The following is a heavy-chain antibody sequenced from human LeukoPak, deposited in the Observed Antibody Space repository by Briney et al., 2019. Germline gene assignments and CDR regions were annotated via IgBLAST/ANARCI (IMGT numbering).Heavy chain of an antibody. J-gene: IGHJ4*02. CDR1: GYTFTSYY. Sequence: EASVKVSCKASGYTFTSYYIFWVRQAPGQGLEWMGWINPNSGGTNYAQKFQGRVTMTRDTSISTAYMELSRLRSDDTAVYYCARTAVAGPEPGGYWGQGTLVTVSS. D-gene: IGHD6-19*01. CDR3: ARTAVAGPEPGGY. V-gene: IGHV1-2*02. CDR2: INPNSGGT.